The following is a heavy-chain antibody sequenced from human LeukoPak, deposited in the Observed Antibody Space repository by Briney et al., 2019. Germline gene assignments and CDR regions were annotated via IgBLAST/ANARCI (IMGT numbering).Heavy chain of an antibody. CDR1: GYSISSAYY. V-gene: IGHV3-7*01. CDR3: ARSFVVATYSYDY. Sequence: LSLTCTVSGYSISSAYYWGWVRLAPGQGLEWVANIKEDGSEKNYVESVKGRFTISRDNAKNSLYLQTNSLRAEDTAVYYCARSFVVATYSYDYWGQGTLVTVSS. J-gene: IGHJ4*02. D-gene: IGHD5-12*01. CDR2: IKEDGSEK.